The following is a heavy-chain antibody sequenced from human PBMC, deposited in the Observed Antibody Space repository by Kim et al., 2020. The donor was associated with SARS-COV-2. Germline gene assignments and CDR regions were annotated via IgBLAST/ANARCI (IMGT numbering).Heavy chain of an antibody. J-gene: IGHJ3*02. CDR2: INTNTGNP. Sequence: ASVKVSCKASGYTFTSYAMNWVRQAPGQGLEWMGWINTNTGNPTYAQGFTGRFVFSLDTSVSTAYLQISSLKAEDTAVYYCARGNSIVVVPPLSGSDAFDIWGQGTMVTVSS. CDR1: GYTFTSYA. CDR3: ARGNSIVVVPPLSGSDAFDI. V-gene: IGHV7-4-1*02. D-gene: IGHD2-2*01.